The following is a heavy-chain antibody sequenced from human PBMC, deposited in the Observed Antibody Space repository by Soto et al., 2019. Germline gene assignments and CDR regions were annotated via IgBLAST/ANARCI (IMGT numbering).Heavy chain of an antibody. CDR2: ISAYNGNT. J-gene: IGHJ5*02. V-gene: IGHV1-18*01. CDR3: AVLDDSRGWFDP. CDR1: GYTFTSYG. D-gene: IGHD3-3*01. Sequence: QVQLVQSGAEVKKPGASVKVSCKASGYTFTSYGISWVRQAPGQGLEWMGWISAYNGNTNYAQKLQGRVTMTTDTXXXTAXMELRSLRSDDTAVYYCAVLDDSRGWFDPWGQGTLVTVSS.